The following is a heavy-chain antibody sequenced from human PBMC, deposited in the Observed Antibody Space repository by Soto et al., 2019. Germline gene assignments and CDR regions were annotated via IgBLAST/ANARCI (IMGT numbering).Heavy chain of an antibody. CDR2: MNPNSGNT. D-gene: IGHD3-22*01. CDR1: GYTFTSYD. Sequence: GASVKGSWKASGYTFTSYDIDCVRPATAQGLEWMGWMNPNSGNTGYAQKFQGRVTMTRNTSISTAYMELSSLRSEDTAVYYCASGFYDSSGYYSDAFDIWGQGTMVTVSS. CDR3: ASGFYDSSGYYSDAFDI. V-gene: IGHV1-8*01. J-gene: IGHJ3*02.